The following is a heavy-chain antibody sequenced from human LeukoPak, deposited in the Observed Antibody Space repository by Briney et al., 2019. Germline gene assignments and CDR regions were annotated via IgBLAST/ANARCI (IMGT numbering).Heavy chain of an antibody. CDR1: GGSISSSSYY. D-gene: IGHD3-10*01. J-gene: IGHJ4*02. V-gene: IGHV4-39*07. Sequence: MASETLSLTCTVSGGSISSSSYYWGWIRQPPGKGLEWIGSIYYSGSTYYNPSLKSRVTISVDTSKNQFSLKLSSVTAADTAVYYCARGNYGSGSFIHYFDYWGQGTLVTVSS. CDR2: IYYSGST. CDR3: ARGNYGSGSFIHYFDY.